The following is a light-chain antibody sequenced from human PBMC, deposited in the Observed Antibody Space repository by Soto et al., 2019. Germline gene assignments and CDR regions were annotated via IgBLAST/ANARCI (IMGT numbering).Light chain of an antibody. J-gene: IGKJ2*01. CDR3: QQRSTWPPNT. CDR2: DAY. Sequence: EIVLTQSPATLSLSPGERATLSCRASQSVSSYLAWYQQKPGQAPRLLIYDAYNRATGIPARFSGSGSGTDFTLAISSLETEDFAVYYCQQRSTWPPNTFGQGTKLEIK. V-gene: IGKV3-11*01. CDR1: QSVSSY.